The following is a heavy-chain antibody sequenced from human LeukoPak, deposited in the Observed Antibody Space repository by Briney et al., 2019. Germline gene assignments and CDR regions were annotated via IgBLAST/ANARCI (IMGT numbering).Heavy chain of an antibody. D-gene: IGHD5-18*01. CDR1: GYTFSRYN. J-gene: IGHJ5*02. CDR3: ARVQRIQTRSFVP. CDR2: MNTNRGNT. V-gene: IGHV1-8*01. Sequence: ASVKVSCEASGYTFSRYNINRVRQATGQEGEWMSGMNTNRGNTGYAQKFQGRVTMTRNTSISTAYMELSSLRSEDTVVYYCARVQRIQTRSFVPWGQGTLVTVSS.